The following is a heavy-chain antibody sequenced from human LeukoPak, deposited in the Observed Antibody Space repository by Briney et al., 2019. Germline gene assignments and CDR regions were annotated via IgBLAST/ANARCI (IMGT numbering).Heavy chain of an antibody. D-gene: IGHD6-13*01. CDR1: GFTFSNFN. J-gene: IGHJ4*02. Sequence: GGSLRLSCEASGFTFSNFNMNWVRQAPGKGLEWLSSITSSSAYIRYTDSVQGRFTVSRDNAGNTLFLRMNNLRTDDTAIYYCARRTAIATAGTLLYYFDYWGLGTVVTVSS. CDR3: ARRTAIATAGTLLYYFDY. CDR2: ITSSSAYI. V-gene: IGHV3-21*01.